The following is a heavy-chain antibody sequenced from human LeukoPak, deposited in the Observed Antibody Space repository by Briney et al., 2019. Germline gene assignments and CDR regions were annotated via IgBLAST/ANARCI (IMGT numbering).Heavy chain of an antibody. V-gene: IGHV3-64*02. D-gene: IGHD3-10*01. CDR1: GSTFSSYS. J-gene: IGHJ4*02. CDR2: ISSNGGST. Sequence: GGSLRLTCVASGSTFSSYSMHWVRQAPGKGLEYVSGISSNGGSTWYAGSVKGRFTISRDNSKNTVNLQLGSLRIEDTAVYHCARMTLYGSGTVHWGQGIPVTVSS. CDR3: ARMTLYGSGTVH.